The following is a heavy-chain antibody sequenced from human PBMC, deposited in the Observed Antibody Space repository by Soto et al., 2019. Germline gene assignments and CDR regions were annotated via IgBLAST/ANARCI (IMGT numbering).Heavy chain of an antibody. CDR3: AKALARTIAVAGPPGY. D-gene: IGHD6-19*01. Sequence: GGSLRLSCAASGFTFSSYAMSWVRQAPGKGLEWVSAISGSGGSTYYADSVKGRFTISRDNSKNTLYLQMNSLRAEDTAVYYCAKALARTIAVAGPPGYWGQGTLVTVSS. CDR2: ISGSGGST. J-gene: IGHJ4*02. CDR1: GFTFSSYA. V-gene: IGHV3-23*01.